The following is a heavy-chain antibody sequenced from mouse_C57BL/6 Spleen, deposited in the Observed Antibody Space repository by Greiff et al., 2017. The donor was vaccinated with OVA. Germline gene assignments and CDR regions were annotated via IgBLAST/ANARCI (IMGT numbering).Heavy chain of an antibody. Sequence: EVKLVESEGGLVQPGSSMKLSCTASGFTFSDYYMAWVRQVPEKGLEWVANINYDGSSTYYMDSLKSRFIISRDNAKNILYLQMSSLKSEDTATYYCAREDYYGIRGAMDYWGQGTSVTVSS. CDR2: INYDGSST. CDR1: GFTFSDYY. CDR3: AREDYYGIRGAMDY. J-gene: IGHJ4*01. D-gene: IGHD1-1*01. V-gene: IGHV5-16*01.